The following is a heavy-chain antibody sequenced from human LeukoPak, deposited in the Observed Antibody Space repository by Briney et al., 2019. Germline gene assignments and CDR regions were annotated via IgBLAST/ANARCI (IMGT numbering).Heavy chain of an antibody. D-gene: IGHD5-18*01. CDR2: IHYRGST. Sequence: SETLTLTCTVSGGSISSYYWSWIRQSPGEGLEWIGYIHYRGSTNYNPSLKSRVTISVDTSKNQFSLKLSSLTAADTAVYYCARSVLGYSYGLHIDYWGQGTLVTVSS. CDR3: ARSVLGYSYGLHIDY. CDR1: GGSISSYY. V-gene: IGHV4-59*01. J-gene: IGHJ4*02.